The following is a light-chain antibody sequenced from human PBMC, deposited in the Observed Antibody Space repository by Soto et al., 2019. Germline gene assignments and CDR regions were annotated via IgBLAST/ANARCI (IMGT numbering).Light chain of an antibody. J-gene: IGKJ4*01. V-gene: IGKV1-5*01. Sequence: DLQMTKYPSTLSAAGGARVVITCRASQNIGSRLAWYPQKPDEAPKPLMYDASSLETGVPWRLGGRRSGTDFTLIVRSLQTDDFATYYCQQSSNEFTFGGGTKVDIK. CDR3: QQSSNEFT. CDR2: DAS. CDR1: QNIGSR.